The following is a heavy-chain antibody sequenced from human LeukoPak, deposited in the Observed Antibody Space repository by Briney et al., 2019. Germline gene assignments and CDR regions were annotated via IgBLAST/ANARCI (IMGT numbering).Heavy chain of an antibody. Sequence: GGSLRLSCAVSGFTVSSIYMSWVRQAPGKGLEWVSFIYSDGNTYYGDSVKGRFTLSRDSSRNTLYLQMNSLRAEDTAVYYCARDFSRYYFDYWGQGTLVTVSS. CDR3: ARDFSRYYFDY. V-gene: IGHV3-53*05. CDR2: IYSDGNT. D-gene: IGHD3-3*02. J-gene: IGHJ4*02. CDR1: GFTVSSIY.